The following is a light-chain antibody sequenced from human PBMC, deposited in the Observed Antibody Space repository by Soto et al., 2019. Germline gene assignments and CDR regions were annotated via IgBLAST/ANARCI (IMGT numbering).Light chain of an antibody. CDR1: NVGSES. J-gene: IGLJ1*01. CDR2: DDR. Sequence: SYELTQPPSVSVAPGQTASITCGGNNVGSESVHWYQQKPGQAPVLVVYDDRDRPSGIPERFSGSTSGNTATLTISRVEAGDEAAYYCQLWDSTTDRYVFGTGTKVTVL. V-gene: IGLV3-21*02. CDR3: QLWDSTTDRYV.